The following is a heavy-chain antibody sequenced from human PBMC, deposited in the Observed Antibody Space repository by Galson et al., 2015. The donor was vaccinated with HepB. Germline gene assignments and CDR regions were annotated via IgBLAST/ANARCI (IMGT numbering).Heavy chain of an antibody. Sequence: SVKVSCKASGGTFSSYTISWVRQAPGQGLEWMGRIIPILGIANYAQKFQGRVTITADKSTSTAYMELSSLRSEDTAVYYCARDREDLRFLEWLPVNYYYYGMDAWGQGTTVTVSS. D-gene: IGHD3-3*01. V-gene: IGHV1-69*04. CDR1: GGTFSSYT. J-gene: IGHJ6*02. CDR2: IIPILGIA. CDR3: ARDREDLRFLEWLPVNYYYYGMDA.